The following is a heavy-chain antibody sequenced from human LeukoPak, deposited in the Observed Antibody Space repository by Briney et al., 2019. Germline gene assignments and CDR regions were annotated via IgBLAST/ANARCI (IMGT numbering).Heavy chain of an antibody. D-gene: IGHD2-2*01. J-gene: IGHJ4*02. CDR3: ARGYCSSISCYVDY. Sequence: PERSLRLFCAASGFIFSNYAIHWVRQAPGKGLEWVAVISYDGSNKYYADSVKGRFTISRDISKNTLYLQMNSLRAEDTAVYYCARGYCSSISCYVDYWGQGTLVTVSS. V-gene: IGHV3-30*04. CDR1: GFIFSNYA. CDR2: ISYDGSNK.